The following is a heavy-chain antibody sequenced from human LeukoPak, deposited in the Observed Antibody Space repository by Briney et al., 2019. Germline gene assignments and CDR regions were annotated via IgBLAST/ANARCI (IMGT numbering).Heavy chain of an antibody. J-gene: IGHJ6*03. CDR1: GFTFSSYA. Sequence: GGSLRLSCAASGFTFSSYAMSWVRQAPGKGLEWVSAISGGGGRSTYYADSVKGRFTISRDNSKNTLYLQMNSLRAEDTAVYYCAKVKEVLSYYYYYMDVWGKGTTVTISS. D-gene: IGHD3-10*01. CDR3: AKVKEVLSYYYYYMDV. CDR2: ISGGGGRST. V-gene: IGHV3-23*01.